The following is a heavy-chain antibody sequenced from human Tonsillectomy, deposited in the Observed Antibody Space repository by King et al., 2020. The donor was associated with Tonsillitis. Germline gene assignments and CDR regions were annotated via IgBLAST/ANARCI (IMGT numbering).Heavy chain of an antibody. CDR2: MYHGGST. D-gene: IGHD3-9*01. CDR3: ARRQTDYDVLTGYYVTYYFDY. V-gene: IGHV4-38-2*01. CDR1: GYSISSGHN. J-gene: IGHJ4*02. Sequence: QLQESGPGLVKPSETLSLTCAVSGYSISSGHNWGWIRQPPGKGLEWIGSMYHGGSTYYNPSLKSRVTISVDTSKNQISLKLSSVTAADTAIYYRARRQTDYDVLTGYYVTYYFDYWGQGTLVTVSS.